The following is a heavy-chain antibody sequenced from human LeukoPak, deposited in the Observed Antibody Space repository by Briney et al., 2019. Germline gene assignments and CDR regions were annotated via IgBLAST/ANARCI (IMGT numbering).Heavy chain of an antibody. J-gene: IGHJ4*02. V-gene: IGHV1-2*02. CDR2: INPNSGGT. CDR1: GYTFTSYG. CDR3: ARNKAFLHYFDY. D-gene: IGHD2/OR15-2a*01. Sequence: ASVKVSCKASGYTFTSYGISWVRQAPGQGLEWMGWINPNSGGTNYAQKFQGRVTMTRDTSISTAYMELSRLRSDDTAVYYCARNKAFLHYFDYWGQGTLVTVSS.